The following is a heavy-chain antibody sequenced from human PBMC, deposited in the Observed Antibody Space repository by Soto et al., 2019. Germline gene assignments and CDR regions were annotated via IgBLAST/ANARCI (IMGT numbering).Heavy chain of an antibody. J-gene: IGHJ4*02. D-gene: IGHD2-2*01. V-gene: IGHV4-39*01. Sequence: PSETLSLTCAVSCGSILTSIYYWAWIRQPPGKGLEWIGTVYYTGTTYYNPSLQSRVTISIDTSKNQFSLNLRSVTAADTAVYYCARNWNLALVPAAYFDSWGQGTKVTVSS. CDR3: ARNWNLALVPAAYFDS. CDR1: CGSILTSIYY. CDR2: VYYTGTT.